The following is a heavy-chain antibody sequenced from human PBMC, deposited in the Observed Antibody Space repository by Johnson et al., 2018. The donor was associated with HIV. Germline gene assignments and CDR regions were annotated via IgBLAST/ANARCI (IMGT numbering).Heavy chain of an antibody. V-gene: IGHV3-30-3*01. J-gene: IGHJ3*02. CDR2: ISYDGSNK. CDR3: ARDRRIAALFAAFDI. D-gene: IGHD6-6*01. Sequence: QVQLVESGGGVVQPGRSLRLSCAASGFTFSTYAMHWVRQAPGKGLEWVAVISYDGSNKYYADSVKGRFIIARDNSKDTVSLQINSLRVEDTSVYYFARDRRIAALFAAFDIWAQGTMVTVS. CDR1: GFTFSTYA.